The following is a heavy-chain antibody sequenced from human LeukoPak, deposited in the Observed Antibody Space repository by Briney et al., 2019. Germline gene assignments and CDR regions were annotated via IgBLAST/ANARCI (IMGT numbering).Heavy chain of an antibody. CDR1: GFTFSDYY. CDR3: ARANSRYYDSSGYYDY. J-gene: IGHJ4*02. V-gene: IGHV3-11*04. CDR2: ISNSGSII. Sequence: GGSLRLSCVASGFTFSDYYMSWIRQAPGKGLEWVSYISNSGSIIKYADSVKGRFTISRDNSKNTLYLQMGSLRAEDMAVYYCARANSRYYDSSGYYDYWGQGTLVTVSS. D-gene: IGHD3-22*01.